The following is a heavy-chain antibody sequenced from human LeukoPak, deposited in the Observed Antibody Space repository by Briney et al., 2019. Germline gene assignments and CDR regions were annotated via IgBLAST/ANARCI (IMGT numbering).Heavy chain of an antibody. CDR3: AKQLGYCSDGSCYLPY. Sequence: GGSLRLSCAASGFTFSGYALNWVRQAPGKGLEWVSGISGSGGSTFYADSVKGRFTISRDNSKSTLCLQMNSLRAEDTAVYYCAKQLGYCSDGSCYLPYWGQGTLVTVSS. CDR2: ISGSGGST. CDR1: GFTFSGYA. D-gene: IGHD2-15*01. J-gene: IGHJ4*02. V-gene: IGHV3-23*01.